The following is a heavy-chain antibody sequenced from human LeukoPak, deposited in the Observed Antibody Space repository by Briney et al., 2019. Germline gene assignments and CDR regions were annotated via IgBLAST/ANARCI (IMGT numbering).Heavy chain of an antibody. V-gene: IGHV3-74*01. CDR3: ARGIMCSSTSCYATNWFDP. CDR1: GFTFSSYW. Sequence: GGSLRLSCAASGFTFSSYWMHWVRQAPGKGLVWVSRIDSDGSSTSYADSVKGRFTISRDNAKNTLYLQKNSLRAEDTAVYYCARGIMCSSTSCYATNWFDPWGQGTLVTVSS. J-gene: IGHJ5*02. CDR2: IDSDGSST. D-gene: IGHD2-2*01.